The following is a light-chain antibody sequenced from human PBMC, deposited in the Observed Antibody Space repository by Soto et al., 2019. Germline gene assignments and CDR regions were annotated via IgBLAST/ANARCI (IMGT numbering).Light chain of an antibody. CDR1: SSNIGKNH. J-gene: IGLJ2*01. CDR2: TFN. V-gene: IGLV1-47*01. Sequence: QSVLTQPPSASGTPGQRVTISCSGSSSNIGKNHAYWYQKLPGTAPKVLIYTFNQRPSGVPDRFSGSKSGTSASLAIGGLRPEDEADYYCASCDDSLSGVVFGGGTKVTVL. CDR3: ASCDDSLSGVV.